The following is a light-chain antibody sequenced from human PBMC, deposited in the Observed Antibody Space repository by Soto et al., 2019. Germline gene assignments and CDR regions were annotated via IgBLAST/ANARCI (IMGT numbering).Light chain of an antibody. CDR3: QQYNTWPPFT. V-gene: IGKV3-15*01. J-gene: IGKJ3*01. Sequence: EIVMTQSPSSLSVSPGERATLSCRASQSVTANLAWYQQKPGQAPRLLIYNGVTRATGIPARFTGGGSGREYTLTINSLQSEDVAMYYCQQYNTWPPFTFGPGTKV. CDR1: QSVTAN. CDR2: NGV.